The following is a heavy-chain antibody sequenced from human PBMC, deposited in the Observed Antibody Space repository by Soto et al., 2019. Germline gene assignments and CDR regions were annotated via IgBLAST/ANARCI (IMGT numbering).Heavy chain of an antibody. CDR2: ISPDNGNT. D-gene: IGHD5-12*01. V-gene: IGHV1-18*01. CDR3: ARALGYSGYAGMDV. Sequence: QVQLVQSGGEVKKPGASVKVSCKASGYTFTIYGINWVRQAPGQGLESMGWISPDNGNTNYAQKLQGRVTMTTDTSTSTAYMELRSLRSDDTAVYYCARALGYSGYAGMDVWGQGTTVTVSS. CDR1: GYTFTIYG. J-gene: IGHJ6*02.